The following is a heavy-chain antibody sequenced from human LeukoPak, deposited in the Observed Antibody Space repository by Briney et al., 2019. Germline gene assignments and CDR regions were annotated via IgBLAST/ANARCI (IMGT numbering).Heavy chain of an antibody. CDR1: GFTFSTFA. CDR3: ATYRQVLLPFES. J-gene: IGHJ4*02. D-gene: IGHD2-15*01. CDR2: IFPSGGEI. V-gene: IGHV3-23*01. Sequence: GGSLRLSCAASGFTFSTFAMIWVRQPPGKGLEWVSSIFPSGGEIHYADSVRGRFTISRDNSKSTLSLQMNSLRAEDTAIYYCATYRQVLLPFESWGQGTLVSVSS.